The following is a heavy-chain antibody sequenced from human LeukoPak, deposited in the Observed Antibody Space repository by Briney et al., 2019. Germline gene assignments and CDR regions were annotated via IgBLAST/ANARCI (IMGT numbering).Heavy chain of an antibody. CDR3: ARSGRRNYYYYMDV. Sequence: GSLRLSCAASGFTFSSYAMSWVRQAPGKGLEWVSGISGSGGSTYYADSVKGRFTISRDNSKKTLYLQMNSLRAEATAVYYCARSGRRNYYYYMDVWGKGTTVTVSS. CDR1: GFTFSSYA. D-gene: IGHD3-10*01. J-gene: IGHJ6*03. V-gene: IGHV3-23*01. CDR2: ISGSGGST.